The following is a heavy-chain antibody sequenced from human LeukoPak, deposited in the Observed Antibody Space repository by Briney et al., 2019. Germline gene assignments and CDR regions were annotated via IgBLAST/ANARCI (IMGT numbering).Heavy chain of an antibody. CDR2: IYDGGSNT. CDR3: AINVVGATHFDY. Sequence: PGGSLRLSCGASGFTFSANALSWVRQAPGKGLEWVSTIYDGGSNTNYADSVKGRFTISRDNSKNTLYLQMNSLRAEDTAVYYCAINVVGATHFDYWGQGTLVTVSS. CDR1: GFTFSANA. D-gene: IGHD1-26*01. V-gene: IGHV3-23*01. J-gene: IGHJ4*02.